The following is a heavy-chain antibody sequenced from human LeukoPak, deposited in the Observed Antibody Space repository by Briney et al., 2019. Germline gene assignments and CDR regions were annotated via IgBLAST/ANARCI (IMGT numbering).Heavy chain of an antibody. CDR1: GGYMRSGSHY. CDR2: IYHSGST. J-gene: IGHJ4*02. V-gene: IGHV4-39*01. CDR3: ARHGGSVVPAAIDY. Sequence: SETLSLTCTVSGGYMRSGSHYWRWIRQPPGKGLEWIGRIYHSGSTYYNPSLQSRLTISVDTSKNQFSLKLSSVTAAATAVYYCARHGGSVVPAAIDYWGQGTLVTVSS. D-gene: IGHD2-2*02.